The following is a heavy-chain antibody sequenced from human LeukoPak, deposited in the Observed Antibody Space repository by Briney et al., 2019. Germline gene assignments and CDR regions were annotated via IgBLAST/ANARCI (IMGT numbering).Heavy chain of an antibody. CDR3: TTDPTFGDIVVVVAATHGAFDY. CDR2: IKSKTDGGTT. D-gene: IGHD2-15*01. J-gene: IGHJ4*02. V-gene: IGHV3-15*01. CDR1: GFTFSNAW. Sequence: GGSLRLSCAASGFTFSNAWMSWVRRAPGKGLEWVGRIKSKTDGGTTDYAAPVKGRFTISRDDSKNTLYLQMNSLKTEDTAVYYCTTDPTFGDIVVVVAATHGAFDYWGQGTLVTVSS.